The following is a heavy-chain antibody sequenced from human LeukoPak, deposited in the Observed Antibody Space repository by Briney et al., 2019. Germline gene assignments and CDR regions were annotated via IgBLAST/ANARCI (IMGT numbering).Heavy chain of an antibody. J-gene: IGHJ4*02. CDR1: GGSISSGSYY. V-gene: IGHV4-61*02. D-gene: IGHD6-19*01. Sequence: PSETLSLTCTVSGGSISSGSYYWSWIRQPAGKGLEWIGRIYTSGSTNYNPSLKSRVTISVDTSKNQFSLKLSSVTAADTAVYYCARHAVGGRKAFDYWGQGTLVTVTS. CDR3: ARHAVGGRKAFDY. CDR2: IYTSGST.